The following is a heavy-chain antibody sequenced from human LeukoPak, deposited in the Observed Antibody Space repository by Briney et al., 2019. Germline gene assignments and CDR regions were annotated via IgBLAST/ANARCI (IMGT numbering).Heavy chain of an antibody. CDR3: ARPGHIYCSGGSCYGTYWDY. J-gene: IGHJ4*02. Sequence: GGSLRLSCAASGFTFSSYWMHWVRQAPGKGLVWVSRIKSDGSSTSYADSVKGRFTISRDNAKNTLYLQMNSLRAEDTAVYYCARPGHIYCSGGSCYGTYWDYWGQGNLVTVSS. CDR2: IKSDGSST. V-gene: IGHV3-74*01. CDR1: GFTFSSYW. D-gene: IGHD2-15*01.